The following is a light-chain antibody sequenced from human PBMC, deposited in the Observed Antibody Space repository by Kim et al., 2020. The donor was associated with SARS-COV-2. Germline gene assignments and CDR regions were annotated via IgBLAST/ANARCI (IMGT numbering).Light chain of an antibody. Sequence: GQRVTISCSGSSSNIGSNYVYWYQQLPGTAPKLLIYRNNQRPSGVPDRFSGSKSGTSASLAISGLRSEDEADYYCVAWDDSLSGYVFGTGTKVTVL. J-gene: IGLJ1*01. CDR2: RNN. CDR3: VAWDDSLSGYV. CDR1: SSNIGSNY. V-gene: IGLV1-47*01.